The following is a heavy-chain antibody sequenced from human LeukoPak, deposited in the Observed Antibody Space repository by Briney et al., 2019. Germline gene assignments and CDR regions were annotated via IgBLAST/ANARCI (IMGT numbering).Heavy chain of an antibody. CDR1: GFTFRGSA. J-gene: IGHJ4*02. CDR3: TRLPLYDSSGMNDY. V-gene: IGHV3-73*01. CDR2: IRSKANSYAA. D-gene: IGHD3-22*01. Sequence: PGGSLRLSCAASGFTFRGSAMHWVRQASGKGLEWVGRIRSKANSYAAAYAASVKGRFTISRDDSKNTAYLQMNSLKTEDTAVYYCTRLPLYDSSGMNDYWGQGTLVTVSS.